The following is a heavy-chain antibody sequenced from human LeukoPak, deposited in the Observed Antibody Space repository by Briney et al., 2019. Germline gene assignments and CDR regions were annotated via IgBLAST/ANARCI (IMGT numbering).Heavy chain of an antibody. CDR2: IIPIFGTA. V-gene: IGHV1-69*05. CDR3: ARDHSSWLRFGTLYWYFDL. Sequence: GASVKVSCKASGYTFTSYGISWVRQAPGQGLEWMGRIIPIFGTANYAQKFQGRVTITTDESTSTAYMELSSLRSEDTAVYYCARDHSSWLRFGTLYWYFDLWGRGTLVTVSS. J-gene: IGHJ2*01. D-gene: IGHD5-12*01. CDR1: GYTFTSYG.